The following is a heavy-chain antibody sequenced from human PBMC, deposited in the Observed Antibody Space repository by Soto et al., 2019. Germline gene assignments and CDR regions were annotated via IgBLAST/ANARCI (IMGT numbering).Heavy chain of an antibody. V-gene: IGHV3-30*04. CDR1: GFTFSRDA. CDR3: AISRYNSGSLDY. Sequence: GGSLRLSCAASGFTFSRDAMHWVRQAPGKGLEWVALISYDGRNKYYADSVKGRFTIPRDNSKNTLYLQMNSLRAEDTAVYYCAISRYNSGSLDYWGQATLVTLS. CDR2: ISYDGRNK. J-gene: IGHJ4*02. D-gene: IGHD6-19*01.